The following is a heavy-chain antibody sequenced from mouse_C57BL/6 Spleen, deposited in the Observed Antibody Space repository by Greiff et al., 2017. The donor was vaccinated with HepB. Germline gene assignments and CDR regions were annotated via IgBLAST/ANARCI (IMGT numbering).Heavy chain of an antibody. CDR1: GYAFSSYW. Sequence: VQLQQSGAELVKPGASVKISCKASGYAFSSYWMNWVKQRPGKGLEWIGQIYPGDGDTNYNGKFKGKATLTADKSSSTAYMQLSSLTSEDSAVYCCARGGYYSNLYWYFDVWGTGTTVTVSS. D-gene: IGHD2-5*01. V-gene: IGHV1-80*01. CDR3: ARGGYYSNLYWYFDV. CDR2: IYPGDGDT. J-gene: IGHJ1*03.